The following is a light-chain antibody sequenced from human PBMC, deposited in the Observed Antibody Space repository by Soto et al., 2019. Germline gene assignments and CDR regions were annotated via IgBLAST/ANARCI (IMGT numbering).Light chain of an antibody. J-gene: IGLJ2*01. CDR1: SSNIGADYD. Sequence: QSVLTQPPSVSGAPGQRVTISCTGSSSNIGADYDVHWYQQLPGTAPKLLIFGNSNRPSGVPDRFSGSKSGTSASLAITGLQPEDEADYYCQSYDSSLSGSVFGGGTKLTVL. V-gene: IGLV1-40*01. CDR3: QSYDSSLSGSV. CDR2: GNS.